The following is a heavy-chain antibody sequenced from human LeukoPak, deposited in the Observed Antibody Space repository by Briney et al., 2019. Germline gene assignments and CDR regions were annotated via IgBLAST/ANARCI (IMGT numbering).Heavy chain of an antibody. CDR1: GYTFTSYD. J-gene: IGHJ4*02. CDR2: MNPNSGNT. CDR3: ARGFRNAYYYDSSGYTTTDFDY. V-gene: IGHV1-8*01. D-gene: IGHD3-22*01. Sequence: ASVKVSCKDSGYTFTSYDINWVRQATGQGLEWMGWMNPNSGNTGYAQKFQGRVTMTRNTSISTAYMELSSLRSEDTAVYYCARGFRNAYYYDSSGYTTTDFDYWGQGTLVTVSS.